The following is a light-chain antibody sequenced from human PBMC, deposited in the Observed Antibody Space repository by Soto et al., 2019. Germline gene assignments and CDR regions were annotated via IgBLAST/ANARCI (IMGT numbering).Light chain of an antibody. Sequence: ELVLTPSPAPRSVSPGGRAILYCRASDSVSKYLAWYQQKPGQAPRLLIYEASARATGIPSRFSGSGSGTEFTLTINSLQSEDFAVYYCHQYNDWRTFGQANKVDIK. J-gene: IGKJ1*01. V-gene: IGKV3-15*01. CDR1: DSVSKY. CDR3: HQYNDWRT. CDR2: EAS.